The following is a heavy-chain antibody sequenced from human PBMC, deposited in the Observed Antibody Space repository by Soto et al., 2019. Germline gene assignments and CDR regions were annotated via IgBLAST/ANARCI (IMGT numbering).Heavy chain of an antibody. CDR3: ARDAPETAPS. CDR2: INYRGST. V-gene: IGHV4-31*03. J-gene: IGHJ5*02. D-gene: IGHD2-2*01. CDR1: GGSISNGDYY. Sequence: QVQLQESGPGLVKPSQTLSLTCTVSGGSISNGDYYWNWIRQHPEKGLEWIGYINYRGSTFYNPSLKSRIIISVEKSKNQFSLKLSSATAADTAVYYCARDAPETAPSWGQGTLVTVSS.